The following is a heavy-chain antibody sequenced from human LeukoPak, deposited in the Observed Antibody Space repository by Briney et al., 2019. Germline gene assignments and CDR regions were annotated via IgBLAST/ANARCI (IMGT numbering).Heavy chain of an antibody. J-gene: IGHJ4*02. CDR1: GYTLTELS. CDR3: ATIDGHYDSSGY. Sequence: ASVKVPCKVSGYTLTELSMHWVRQAPGKGLEWMGGFDPEDGETIYAQKFKGRVTMTEDTSTDTAYMELSSLRSEDTAVYYCATIDGHYDSSGYWGQGTLVIVSS. CDR2: FDPEDGET. D-gene: IGHD3-22*01. V-gene: IGHV1-24*01.